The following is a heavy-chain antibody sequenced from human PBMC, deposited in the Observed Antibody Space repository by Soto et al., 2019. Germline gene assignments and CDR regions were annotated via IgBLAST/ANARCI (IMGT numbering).Heavy chain of an antibody. CDR3: ARTTDNWFDH. J-gene: IGHJ5*02. CDR1: GYTFTGYG. D-gene: IGHD4-17*01. Sequence: XSVKVSCNASGYTFTGYGISWVRQAPGQGLEWMGWISAYNGNTNYAQKLQGRVTMTTDTSTSTAYMELRSLRSDDTAVYYCARTTDNWFDHWGQGPLVTVSS. V-gene: IGHV1-18*01. CDR2: ISAYNGNT.